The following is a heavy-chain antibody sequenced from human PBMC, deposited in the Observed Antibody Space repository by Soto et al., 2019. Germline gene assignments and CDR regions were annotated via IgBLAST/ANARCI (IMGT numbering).Heavy chain of an antibody. J-gene: IGHJ4*02. Sequence: QVQLVESGGGVVQPGRSLRLSCAASGFTFSSYGMHWVRQAPGKGLEWVAVIWYDGSNKYYADSVKGRFTISRDNSKNTLYLQMNRLRAEDTAVYYCARRGGTAAREQFDYWGQGTLVTVSS. CDR2: IWYDGSNK. CDR1: GFTFSSYG. CDR3: ARRGGTAAREQFDY. V-gene: IGHV3-33*01. D-gene: IGHD6-6*01.